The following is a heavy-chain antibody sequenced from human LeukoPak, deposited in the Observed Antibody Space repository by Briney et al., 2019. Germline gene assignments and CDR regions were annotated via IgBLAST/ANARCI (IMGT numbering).Heavy chain of an antibody. CDR2: IYTSGST. V-gene: IGHV4-4*07. D-gene: IGHD3-22*01. CDR3: ARSPPRSSGYDAFDI. J-gene: IGHJ3*02. Sequence: PSETLSLTCIVSGGSFSSYYWNWIRQPAGKGLEWIGRIYTSGSTNYNPSLKSRVTMSVDTSKNQFSLKLSSVTAADTAVYYCARSPPRSSGYDAFDIWGQGTMVTVSS. CDR1: GGSFSSYY.